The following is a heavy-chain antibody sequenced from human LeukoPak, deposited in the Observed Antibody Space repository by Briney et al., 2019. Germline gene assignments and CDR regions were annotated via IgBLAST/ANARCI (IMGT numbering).Heavy chain of an antibody. CDR3: ASREKDYFDY. CDR2: ISWDSGSI. D-gene: IGHD3-10*01. Sequence: GGSLRLSCAASGFTFDVYGMGWGRHAPGKGLEWVLGISWDSGSIAYADSVTGRFTISRNNAKSSLYLQMNSLRAEDTALYYCASREKDYFDYWGQGTLVTVSS. J-gene: IGHJ4*02. CDR1: GFTFDVYG. V-gene: IGHV3-9*01.